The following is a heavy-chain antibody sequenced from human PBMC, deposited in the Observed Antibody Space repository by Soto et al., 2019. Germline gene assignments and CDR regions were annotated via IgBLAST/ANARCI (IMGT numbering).Heavy chain of an antibody. CDR1: GLTSTTSW. CDR2: IKEDGSEK. V-gene: IGHV3-7*01. CDR3: ARGWGYFDSSGFPYLYAMDV. D-gene: IGHD3-22*01. Sequence: GGSLRLSCAASGLTSTTSWMNWVRQAPGKGLEWVANIKEDGSEKYYVDSVEGRFTISRDNAKNSLYLQMTSLRAEDTALYYCARGWGYFDSSGFPYLYAMDVWDQGTTVTVSS. J-gene: IGHJ6*02.